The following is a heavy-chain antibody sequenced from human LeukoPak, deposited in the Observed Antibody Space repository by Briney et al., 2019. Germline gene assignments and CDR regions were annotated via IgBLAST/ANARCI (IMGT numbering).Heavy chain of an antibody. CDR1: GGSISSSSYY. Sequence: SETLSLTCTVSGGSISSSSYYWGWIRQPPGKGLEWIGSIYYSGSTYYNPPLKSRVTISVDTSKNQFSLKLSSVTAADTAVYYCARHSYVGWYFDLWGRGTLVTVSS. J-gene: IGHJ2*01. CDR3: ARHSYVGWYFDL. V-gene: IGHV4-39*01. D-gene: IGHD1-26*01. CDR2: IYYSGST.